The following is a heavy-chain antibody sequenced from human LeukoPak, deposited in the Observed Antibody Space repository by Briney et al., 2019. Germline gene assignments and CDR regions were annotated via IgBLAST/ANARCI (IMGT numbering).Heavy chain of an antibody. CDR3: ASGSGSSLNYYYYGMDV. CDR2: IYYSGST. Sequence: SETLSLTCTVSGGSISSYYWSWIRQPPGKGLEWIGYIYYSGSTNYNPSLKSRVTISVDTSKNQFSLKLSSVTAADTAVYYCASGSGSSLNYYYYGMDVWGQGTTVTVSS. V-gene: IGHV4-59*12. J-gene: IGHJ6*02. D-gene: IGHD3-10*01. CDR1: GGSISSYY.